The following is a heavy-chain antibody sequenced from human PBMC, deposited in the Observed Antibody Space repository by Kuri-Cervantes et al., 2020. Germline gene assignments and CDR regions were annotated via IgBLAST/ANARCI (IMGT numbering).Heavy chain of an antibody. Sequence: SETLSLTCTVSGGSISSSSYYWGWIRQPPGKGLEWIGSIYYSGSTYYNPSLKSRVTISVDTSKNQFSLQLNSVTLEDTAVYYCARDSGRQPDYWGQGTLVTVSS. CDR2: IYYSGST. J-gene: IGHJ4*02. D-gene: IGHD6-25*01. CDR3: ARDSGRQPDY. CDR1: GGSISSSSYY. V-gene: IGHV4-39*02.